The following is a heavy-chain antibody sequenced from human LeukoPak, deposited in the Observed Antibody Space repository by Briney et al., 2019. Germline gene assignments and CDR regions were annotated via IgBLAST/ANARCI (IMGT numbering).Heavy chain of an antibody. D-gene: IGHD6-19*01. CDR1: GYTFTSYY. Sequence: ASVKVSCKASGYTFTSYYMHWVRQAPGQGLEWMGWISAYNGNTNYAQKLQGRVTMTTDTSTSTAYMELRSLRSDDTAVYYCARGGSSGWYAYYYYMDVWGKGTTVTVSS. CDR3: ARGGSSGWYAYYYYMDV. V-gene: IGHV1-18*04. J-gene: IGHJ6*03. CDR2: ISAYNGNT.